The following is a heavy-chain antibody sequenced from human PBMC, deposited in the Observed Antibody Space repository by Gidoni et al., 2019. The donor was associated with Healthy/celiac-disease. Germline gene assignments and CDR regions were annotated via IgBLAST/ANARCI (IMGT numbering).Heavy chain of an antibody. V-gene: IGHV4-39*01. CDR1: GGSISSSSYY. Sequence: QLQLQESGPGLVKPSETLSLTCTVSGGSISSSSYYWGWIRQPPGKGLEWIGSIYYSGSTYYTPSLKSRVTISVDTSKNQFSLKLSSVTAADTAVYYCARQGAVAGTFDYWGQGTLVTVSS. J-gene: IGHJ4*02. D-gene: IGHD6-19*01. CDR2: IYYSGST. CDR3: ARQGAVAGTFDY.